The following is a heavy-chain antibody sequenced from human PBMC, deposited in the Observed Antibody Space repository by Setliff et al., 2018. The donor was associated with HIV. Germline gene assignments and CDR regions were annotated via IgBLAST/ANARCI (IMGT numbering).Heavy chain of an antibody. CDR1: GGSFSDYY. D-gene: IGHD6-19*01. CDR2: IHLSDT. J-gene: IGHJ5*02. Sequence: SETLSLTCAVYGGSFSDYYWSWIRLSPTKGLEWIGSIHLSDTYYNPSLEGRVSMSFDSSKNQFSLRLRSMAAADAATYYCTADRASVWYGHWGQGTLVTVSS. V-gene: IGHV4-34*01. CDR3: TADRASVWYGH.